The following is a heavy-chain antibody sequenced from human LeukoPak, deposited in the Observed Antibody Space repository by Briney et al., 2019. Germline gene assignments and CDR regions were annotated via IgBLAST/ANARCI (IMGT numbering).Heavy chain of an antibody. CDR1: GYTFTGYY. J-gene: IGHJ4*02. V-gene: IGHV1-8*02. CDR2: MNPNSGNT. CDR3: ARGEFYGSGSSYIDY. D-gene: IGHD3-10*01. Sequence: GASVKVSCKASGYTFTGYYLHWVRQAPGQGLEWMGWMNPNSGNTGYAQKFQGRVTMTRNTSISTAYMELSSLRSEDTAVYYCARGEFYGSGSSYIDYWGQGTLVAVSS.